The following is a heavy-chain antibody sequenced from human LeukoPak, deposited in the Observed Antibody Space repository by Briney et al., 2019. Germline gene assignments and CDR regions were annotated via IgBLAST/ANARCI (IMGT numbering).Heavy chain of an antibody. J-gene: IGHJ3*02. Sequence: ASVKVSCKASGYTFTGYGISWVRQAPGQGLEWMGWISAYNGNTNYAQKLQGRVTMTTDTSTSTAYMELRSLRSDDTAVYYCARAITMIVVAHDAFDIWGQGTMVTVSS. CDR3: ARAITMIVVAHDAFDI. CDR2: ISAYNGNT. D-gene: IGHD3-22*01. V-gene: IGHV1-18*01. CDR1: GYTFTGYG.